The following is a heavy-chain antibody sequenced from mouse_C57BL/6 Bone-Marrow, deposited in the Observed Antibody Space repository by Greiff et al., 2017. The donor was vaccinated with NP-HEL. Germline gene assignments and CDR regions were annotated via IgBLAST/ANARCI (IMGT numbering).Heavy chain of an antibody. D-gene: IGHD1-1*01. V-gene: IGHV5-17*01. CDR3: AREYYYGSRYYYAMDY. CDR2: ISSGSSTI. Sequence: DVHLVESGGGLVKPGGSLKLSCAASGFTFSDYGMHWVRQAPEKGLEWVAYISSGSSTIYYADPVKGRFTISRDNAKNTLFLQMTSLRSEDTAMYYCAREYYYGSRYYYAMDYWGQGTSVTVSS. J-gene: IGHJ4*01. CDR1: GFTFSDYG.